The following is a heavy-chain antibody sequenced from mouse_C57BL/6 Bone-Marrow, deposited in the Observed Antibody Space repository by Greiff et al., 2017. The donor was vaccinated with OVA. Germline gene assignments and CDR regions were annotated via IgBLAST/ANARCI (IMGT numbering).Heavy chain of an antibody. CDR3: AREKDFYYYGSSCAY. V-gene: IGHV1-82*01. CDR2: IYPGDGDT. CDR1: GYAFSSSW. J-gene: IGHJ3*01. D-gene: IGHD1-1*01. Sequence: VQLQQSGPELVQPGASVKISCKASGYAFSSSWMNWVKQRPGKGLEWIGRIYPGDGDTNYNGKFKGKATLTADKSSSTAYMQLSSLTSEDSAVYFCAREKDFYYYGSSCAYWGQGTLVTVSA.